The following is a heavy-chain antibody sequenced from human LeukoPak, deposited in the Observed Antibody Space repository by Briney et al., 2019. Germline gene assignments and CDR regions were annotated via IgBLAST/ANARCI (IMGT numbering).Heavy chain of an antibody. D-gene: IGHD2-2*01. CDR2: INSDGSST. Sequence: GGSLRLSCAASGFTFSSYWMHWVRQAPGKGLVWVSRINSDGSSTSYADSVNGRFTISRDNAKNTLYLQMNSLRAEDTAVYYCARDVVPAATYNWFDPWGQGTLVTVSS. V-gene: IGHV3-74*01. J-gene: IGHJ5*02. CDR1: GFTFSSYW. CDR3: ARDVVPAATYNWFDP.